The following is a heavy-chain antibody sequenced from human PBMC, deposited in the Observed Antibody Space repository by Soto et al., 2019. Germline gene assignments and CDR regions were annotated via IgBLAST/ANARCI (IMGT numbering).Heavy chain of an antibody. CDR1: GYTFTGYY. Sequence: ASVKVSCKASGYTFTGYYMHWVRQAPGQGLEWMGWINPNSGGTNYAQKFQGRVTMTRDTSISTAYMELSRLRSDDTAVYYCARHFYGSGKVDDWGQGTLVTVSS. V-gene: IGHV1-2*02. CDR2: INPNSGGT. CDR3: ARHFYGSGKVDD. D-gene: IGHD3-10*01. J-gene: IGHJ4*02.